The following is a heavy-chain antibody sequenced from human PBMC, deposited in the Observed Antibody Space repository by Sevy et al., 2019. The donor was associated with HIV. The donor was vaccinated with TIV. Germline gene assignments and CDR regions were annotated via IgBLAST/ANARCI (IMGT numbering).Heavy chain of an antibody. J-gene: IGHJ4*02. CDR2: ISGDTRTI. CDR1: GFTFSNSD. Sequence: GGSLRLSCSASGFTFSNSDMNWVRQAPGKGLEWISYISGDTRTIYYADPVKGRFTISRDNAKNYLFLHMSSLRDDDTAVYYCARSVWGTFRYDDWWGQGTLVTVSS. D-gene: IGHD3-16*02. V-gene: IGHV3-48*02. CDR3: ARSVWGTFRYDDW.